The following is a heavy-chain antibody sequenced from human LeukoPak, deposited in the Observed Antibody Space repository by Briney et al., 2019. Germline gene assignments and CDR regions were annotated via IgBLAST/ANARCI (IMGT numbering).Heavy chain of an antibody. CDR2: ISYDGSNK. Sequence: PGRSLRLSCAASEFTFSSYAMHWVRQAPGKGLEWVAVISYDGSNKYYADSVKGRFTISRDNSKNTLYLQMNSLRAEDTAVYYCARAFDYWGQGTLVTVSS. V-gene: IGHV3-30-3*01. CDR3: ARAFDY. CDR1: EFTFSSYA. J-gene: IGHJ4*02.